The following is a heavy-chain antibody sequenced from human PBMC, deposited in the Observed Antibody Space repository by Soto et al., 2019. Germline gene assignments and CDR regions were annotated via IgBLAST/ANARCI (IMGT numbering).Heavy chain of an antibody. J-gene: IGHJ6*02. CDR2: IDPNSGGT. CDR3: ARDPSSAAGMDV. CDR1: GYTFTGYN. V-gene: IGHV1-2*02. Sequence: ASVKVSCKPSGYTFTGYNLHWVRQAPGQGLEWMGSIDPNSGGTSYAQKFQGRVTMTRDTSISTAYMELSRLRSDDTAVYYCARDPSSAAGMDVWGQGTTVAVSS. D-gene: IGHD6-13*01.